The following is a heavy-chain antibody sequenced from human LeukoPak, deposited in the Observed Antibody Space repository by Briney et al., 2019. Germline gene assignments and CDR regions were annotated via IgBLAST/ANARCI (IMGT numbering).Heavy chain of an antibody. CDR2: ISSSSGYI. CDR3: ARDSSSGWYGAFDI. Sequence: GGSLRLSCAASGFTFSSYSMNWVRQAPRKGLEWVSSISSSSGYIYYADSVKGRFTISRDNAKNSLYLQMNSLRAEDTAVYYCARDSSSGWYGAFDIWGQGTMVTVSS. CDR1: GFTFSSYS. D-gene: IGHD6-19*01. J-gene: IGHJ3*02. V-gene: IGHV3-21*01.